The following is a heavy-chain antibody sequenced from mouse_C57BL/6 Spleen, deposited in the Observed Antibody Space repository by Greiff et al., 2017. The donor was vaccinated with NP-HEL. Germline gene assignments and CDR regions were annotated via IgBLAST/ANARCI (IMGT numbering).Heavy chain of an antibody. CDR1: GYTFTDYE. V-gene: IGHV1-15*01. CDR2: IDPETGGT. D-gene: IGHD2-5*01. Sequence: LVESGAELVRPGASVTLSCKASGYTFTDYEMHWVKQTPVHGLEWIGAIDPETGGTAYNQKFKGKAILTADKSSSTAYMELRSLTSEDSAVYYCTRWPYYSNYPFAYWGQGTLVTVSA. J-gene: IGHJ3*01. CDR3: TRWPYYSNYPFAY.